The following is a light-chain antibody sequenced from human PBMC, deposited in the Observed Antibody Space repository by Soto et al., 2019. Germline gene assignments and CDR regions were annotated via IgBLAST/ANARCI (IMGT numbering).Light chain of an antibody. CDR2: GAS. J-gene: IGKJ1*01. CDR3: QQSYSTLWT. CDR1: QSITIY. Sequence: DIQMTQSPSSLSASVGDRVTITCRASQSITIYLNWYQQRPGEVPKLLIFGASTLQGGVPSRFSGSGSGTEFTLTISSLQPEDFATYYCQQSYSTLWTFGQGTKVDVK. V-gene: IGKV1-39*01.